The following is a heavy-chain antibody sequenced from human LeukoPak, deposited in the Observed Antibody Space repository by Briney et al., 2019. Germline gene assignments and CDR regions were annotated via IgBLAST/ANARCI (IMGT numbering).Heavy chain of an antibody. CDR3: ARGEVTPVLDY. CDR2: IYSGGST. V-gene: IGHV3-53*01. D-gene: IGHD2-21*02. CDR1: GFTVSSNY. Sequence: GGSLRLSCAASGFTVSSNYMSWVRQAPGKGLEWVSVIYSGGSTYYADSVKGRFTISRDNSKNTLYLQMNSLRAEDTAVYYCARGEVTPVLDYWGQGTLSPSPQ. J-gene: IGHJ4*02.